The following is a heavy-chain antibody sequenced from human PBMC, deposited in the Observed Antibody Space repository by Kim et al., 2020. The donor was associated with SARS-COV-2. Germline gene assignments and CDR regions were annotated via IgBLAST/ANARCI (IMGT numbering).Heavy chain of an antibody. V-gene: IGHV1-69*04. D-gene: IGHD2-15*01. J-gene: IGHJ4*02. CDR2: IIPILGIA. CDR3: ARPGNLGYCSGGSCSTINYFDY. Sequence: SVKVSCKASGGTFSSYAISWVRQAPGQGLEWMGRIIPILGIANYAQKFQGRVTITAVKSTSTAYMELSSLRSEDTAVYYCARPGNLGYCSGGSCSTINYFDYWGQGTLVTVSS. CDR1: GGTFSSYA.